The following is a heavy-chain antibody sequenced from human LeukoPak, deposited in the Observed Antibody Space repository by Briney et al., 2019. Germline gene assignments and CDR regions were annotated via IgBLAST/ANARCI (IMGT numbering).Heavy chain of an antibody. J-gene: IGHJ4*02. V-gene: IGHV4-34*01. CDR2: INHSGST. Sequence: SETLSLTCAVYGGSFSGCYWSWIRQPPGKGLEWIGEINHSGSTNYNPSLKSRVTISVGTSKNQFSLKLSSVTAADTAVYYCASSILGYCSGGSCYPHYWGQGTLVTVSS. D-gene: IGHD2-15*01. CDR3: ASSILGYCSGGSCYPHY. CDR1: GGSFSGCY.